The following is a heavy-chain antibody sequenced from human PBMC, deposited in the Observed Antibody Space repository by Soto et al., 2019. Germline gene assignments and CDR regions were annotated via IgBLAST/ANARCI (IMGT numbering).Heavy chain of an antibody. CDR3: ARARDDFWSGTLVDY. D-gene: IGHD3-3*01. V-gene: IGHV3-48*02. J-gene: IGHJ4*02. Sequence: GGSLRLSCAASGFTFSSYSMNWVRQAPGKGLEWVSYISSSSSTIYYADSVKGRFTISRDNAKNSLYLQMNSLRDEDTAVYYCARARDDFWSGTLVDYWGQGTLVTVSS. CDR2: ISSSSSTI. CDR1: GFTFSSYS.